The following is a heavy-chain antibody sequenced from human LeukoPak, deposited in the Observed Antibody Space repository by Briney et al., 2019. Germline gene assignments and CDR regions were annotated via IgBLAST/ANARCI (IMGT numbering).Heavy chain of an antibody. J-gene: IGHJ4*02. CDR2: IYYSGST. Sequence: PSETLSLTCAVSGGSISSSNWWSWIRQPPGKGLEWIGSIYYSGSTYNNPSLKSRVTISVDTSKNQFSLKLSSVTAADTAVYYCANLAVAGPEPLDYWGQGTLVTVSS. CDR1: GGSISSSNW. V-gene: IGHV4-39*01. CDR3: ANLAVAGPEPLDY. D-gene: IGHD6-19*01.